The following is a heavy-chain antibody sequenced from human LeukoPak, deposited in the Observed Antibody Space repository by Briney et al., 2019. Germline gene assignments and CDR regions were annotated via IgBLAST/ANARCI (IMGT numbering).Heavy chain of an antibody. D-gene: IGHD3-10*01. CDR3: AREAGDYYGSGSYLDY. J-gene: IGHJ4*02. CDR2: ISSSSSYI. CDR1: GFTFSSYS. Sequence: GGSLRLPCAASGFTFSSYSMNWVRQAPGKGLEWVSSISSSSSYIYYADSVKGRFTISRDNSKNTLYLQMNSLRAEDTAVYYCAREAGDYYGSGSYLDYWGQGTLVTVSS. V-gene: IGHV3-21*01.